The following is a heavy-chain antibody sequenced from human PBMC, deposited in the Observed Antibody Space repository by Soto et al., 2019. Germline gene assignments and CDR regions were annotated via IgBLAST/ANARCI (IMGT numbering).Heavy chain of an antibody. CDR1: GGSISSSNW. Sequence: QVQLQESGPGLVKPSGTLSLTCAVSGGSISSSNWWSWVRQPTGKGLEWIGEIYDSGSTNYNLSLKSVLTISVDKSKNQFSLKLSSVTVATTAVSYCAGVVGCYYYGMDAWGQGTTSTVSS. V-gene: IGHV4-4*02. D-gene: IGHD2-2*01. CDR2: IYDSGST. J-gene: IGHJ6*02. CDR3: AGVVGCYYYGMDA.